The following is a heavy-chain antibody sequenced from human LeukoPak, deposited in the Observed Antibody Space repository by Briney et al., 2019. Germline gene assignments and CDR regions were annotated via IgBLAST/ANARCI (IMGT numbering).Heavy chain of an antibody. D-gene: IGHD4-17*01. CDR1: GFTFSSYG. J-gene: IGHJ2*01. CDR2: IWYDGSNK. Sequence: PRRSLRLSCAASGFTFSSYGMHWVRRAPGKGLECVAVIWYDGSNKYYADSVKGRFTISRDNSKNTLYLQMNSLRAEDTAVYYCARDRRYGDSLWYFDLWGRGTLVTVSS. CDR3: ARDRRYGDSLWYFDL. V-gene: IGHV3-33*01.